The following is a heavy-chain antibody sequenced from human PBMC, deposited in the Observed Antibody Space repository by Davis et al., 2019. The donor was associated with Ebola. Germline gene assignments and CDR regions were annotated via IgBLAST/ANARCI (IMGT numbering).Heavy chain of an antibody. V-gene: IGHV1-45*02. CDR2: ITPFHGNT. D-gene: IGHD3-22*01. Sequence: SVKVSCKASGYTFTYRYLHWVRQAPGQALEWMGWITPFHGNTNYAQKFQDRVTITRDRSMSTAYMELSSLRSEDTAMYYCARGFDSSGYFDAFDIWGQGTMVTVSS. J-gene: IGHJ3*02. CDR3: ARGFDSSGYFDAFDI. CDR1: GYTFTYRY.